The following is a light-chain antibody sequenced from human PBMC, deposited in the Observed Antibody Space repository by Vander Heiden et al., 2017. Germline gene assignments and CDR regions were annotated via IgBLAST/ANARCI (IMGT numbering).Light chain of an antibody. CDR1: SSDIGSYNF. CDR2: EDN. J-gene: IGLJ2*01. Sequence: QSALTQPASVSGSPGQSITIPCTGTSSDIGSYNFVSWYQQHPGKAPKLMIYEDNKRPSGVSNRFSGSKSGNTASLTISGLQAEDEADYYCCSYAGSSTLIFGGGTKVTVL. CDR3: CSYAGSSTLI. V-gene: IGLV2-23*01.